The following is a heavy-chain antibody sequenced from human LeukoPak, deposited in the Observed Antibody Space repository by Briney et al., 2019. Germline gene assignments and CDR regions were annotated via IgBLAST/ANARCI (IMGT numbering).Heavy chain of an antibody. CDR3: ARDQLWFGELLYYFDY. V-gene: IGHV1-69*06. CDR1: GGTFSSYA. J-gene: IGHJ4*02. CDR2: IVPIFGTA. Sequence: ASVKVSYEASGGTFSSYAISWVRQAPGQRLEWMGGIVPIFGTANYAQKFQGRVTITADKSTSTAYMELSSLRSEDTAVYYCARDQLWFGELLYYFDYWGQGTLVTVSS. D-gene: IGHD3-10*01.